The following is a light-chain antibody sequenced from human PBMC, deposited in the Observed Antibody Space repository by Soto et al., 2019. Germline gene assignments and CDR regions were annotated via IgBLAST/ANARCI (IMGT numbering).Light chain of an antibody. CDR3: SSHSSSSTLVV. V-gene: IGLV2-14*03. Sequence: QSALTQPASMSGSPGQSITISCTGTSSDVGGYNYVSWYRQHPGKAPKLMIYDVNNRPSGVSNRFSGSKSGNTASLTISGLQAVDEADYYCSSHSSSSTLVVFGGGTQLTVL. J-gene: IGLJ2*01. CDR1: SSDVGGYNY. CDR2: DVN.